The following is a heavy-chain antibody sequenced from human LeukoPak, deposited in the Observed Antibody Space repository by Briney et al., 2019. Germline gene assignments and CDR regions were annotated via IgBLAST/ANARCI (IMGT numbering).Heavy chain of an antibody. V-gene: IGHV1-18*01. Sequence: GASVKVSCKASGYTFTSYGISWVRQAPGQVLEWMGWISAYNGNTNYAQKLQGRVTMTTDTSTSTAYMELRSLRSDDTAVYYCARGVLRFLEWTKNWFDPWGQGTLVTVSS. CDR1: GYTFTSYG. J-gene: IGHJ5*02. CDR3: ARGVLRFLEWTKNWFDP. CDR2: ISAYNGNT. D-gene: IGHD3-3*01.